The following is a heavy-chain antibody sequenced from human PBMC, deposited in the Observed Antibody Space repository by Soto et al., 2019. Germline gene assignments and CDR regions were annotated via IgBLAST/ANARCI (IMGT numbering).Heavy chain of an antibody. CDR1: GGTFSSYA. D-gene: IGHD2-15*01. V-gene: IGHV1-69*01. J-gene: IGHJ6*02. CDR2: IIPIFGTA. CDR3: ASPLPDIVVVVAAMRYYYRMDV. Sequence: QVQLVQSGAEVKKPGSSVKVSCKASGGTFSSYAISWVRQAPGQELEWMGGIIPIFGTANYAQKFQGRVTITADESTSTAYMELSSLRSEDTAVYYCASPLPDIVVVVAAMRYYYRMDVWGQGTTVTVSS.